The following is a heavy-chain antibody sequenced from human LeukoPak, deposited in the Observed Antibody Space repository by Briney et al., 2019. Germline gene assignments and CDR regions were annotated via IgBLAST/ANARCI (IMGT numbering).Heavy chain of an antibody. J-gene: IGHJ3*02. CDR1: GYTFTGYY. CDR2: INPNSGGT. D-gene: IGHD3-22*01. CDR3: ARDHKIGGYSLLDAFDI. V-gene: IGHV1-2*02. Sequence: ASVKVSCKASGYTFTGYYMHWVRQAPGQGLEWMGWINPNSGGTNYAQKFQGRVTMTRDTSISTAYMELSRLRSDDTAVYYCARDHKIGGYSLLDAFDIWGQGTMVTVSS.